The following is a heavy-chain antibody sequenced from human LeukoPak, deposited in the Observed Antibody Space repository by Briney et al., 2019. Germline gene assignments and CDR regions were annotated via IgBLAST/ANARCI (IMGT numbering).Heavy chain of an antibody. CDR2: MSPNSGHT. V-gene: IGHV1-8*01. CDR3: ARGRITFGGVIVSLKY. Sequence: GASVKVSCKASGYTFTTYDINWVRQATGQGLEWMGWMSPNSGHTGYAQKFQGRVTMTRDSSINTAYMELSSLRSEDTAVYYCARGRITFGGVIVSLKYWGQGSLVTVSS. J-gene: IGHJ4*02. CDR1: GYTFTTYD. D-gene: IGHD3-16*02.